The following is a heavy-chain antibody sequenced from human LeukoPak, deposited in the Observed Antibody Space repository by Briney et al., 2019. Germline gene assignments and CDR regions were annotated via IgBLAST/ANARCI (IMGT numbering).Heavy chain of an antibody. CDR2: ISSSSSAI. Sequence: GGSPRLSCAASGFTFSSYAMNWVRQAPGKGLEWVSYISSSSSAIYYGDSVKGRFTISRDNAKNSLSLQMNSLRAEDTAVYYCARDKGGIDYWGQGTLVTVSS. CDR1: GFTFSSYA. J-gene: IGHJ4*02. V-gene: IGHV3-48*01. CDR3: ARDKGGIDY. D-gene: IGHD3-16*01.